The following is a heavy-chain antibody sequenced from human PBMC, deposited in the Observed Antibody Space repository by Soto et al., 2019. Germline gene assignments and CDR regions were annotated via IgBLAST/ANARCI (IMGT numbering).Heavy chain of an antibody. CDR3: ARGSRVKIPAASGRDYYYHGLDV. Sequence: QVQLQQWGAGLLKPSETLSLTCAVYGGSFSGYYWSWIRQPPGRGWEWMGEFNHRGSTNYNPSLKRRVTISVDTSKNQCSLKLNSVTAADTAVYYCARGSRVKIPAASGRDYYYHGLDVWGQGTAVTVSS. V-gene: IGHV4-34*01. D-gene: IGHD6-25*01. J-gene: IGHJ6*02. CDR2: FNHRGST. CDR1: GGSFSGYY.